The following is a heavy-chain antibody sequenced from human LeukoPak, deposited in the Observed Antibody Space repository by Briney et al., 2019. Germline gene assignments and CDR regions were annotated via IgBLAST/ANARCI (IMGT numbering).Heavy chain of an antibody. CDR3: ARRSRYYYGSGLFDI. CDR2: INHSGST. CDR1: GGSFSGYY. D-gene: IGHD3-10*01. V-gene: IGHV4-34*01. Sequence: PSETLSLTCAVYGGSFSGYYWSWLRQPPGKGLEWIGEINHSGSTNYNPSLKSRVTISVDTSKNQFSLKLSSVTAADTAVYYCARRSRYYYGSGLFDIWGQGTMVTVSS. J-gene: IGHJ3*02.